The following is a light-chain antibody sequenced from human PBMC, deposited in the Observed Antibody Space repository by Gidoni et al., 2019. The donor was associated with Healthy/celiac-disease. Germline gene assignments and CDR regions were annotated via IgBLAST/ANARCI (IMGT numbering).Light chain of an antibody. CDR2: GAS. V-gene: IGKV3-20*01. CDR1: QSVSSSY. J-gene: IGKJ4*01. CDR3: QQSGT. Sequence: EIALTQSPGTLSLSPGERATLSCRASQSVSSSYLAWYQQKPGQAPRLLIYGASSRATGIPDRFSGSGSGTDFALTISRLEPEDFAVYYCQQSGTFGGGTKVEIK.